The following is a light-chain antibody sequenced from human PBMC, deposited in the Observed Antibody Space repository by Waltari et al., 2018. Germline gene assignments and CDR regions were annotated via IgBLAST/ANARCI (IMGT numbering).Light chain of an antibody. CDR3: QQRSHWPT. CDR2: DAS. J-gene: IGKJ4*01. CDR1: QSVSSY. V-gene: IGKV3-11*01. Sequence: EIVLTQSPATLSLSPGERATLSCRASQSVSSYLAWYQQKPGQDPRLLIYDASNRATGIPARFRGSGSGTDFTLTISSLEPEDFAVYYCQQRSHWPTFGGGTKVEIK.